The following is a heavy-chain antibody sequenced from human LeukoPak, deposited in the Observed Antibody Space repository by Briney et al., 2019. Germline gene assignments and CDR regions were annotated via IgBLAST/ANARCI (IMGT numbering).Heavy chain of an antibody. V-gene: IGHV3-21*01. CDR2: IRTSSRYI. Sequence: GSLRLSCAASGFTLSYFDMNWVRQAPGKGLEWVSSIRTSSRYIYYKDSVRGRFTISRDDAKNSLHLEMNSLRAEDTAVYYCARADCSSSTCYLRRSWFDPWGQGTLVTVSS. D-gene: IGHD2-2*01. J-gene: IGHJ5*02. CDR3: ARADCSSSTCYLRRSWFDP. CDR1: GFTLSYFD.